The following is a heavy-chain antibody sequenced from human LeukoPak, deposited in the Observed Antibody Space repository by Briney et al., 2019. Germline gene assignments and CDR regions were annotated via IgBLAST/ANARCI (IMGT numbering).Heavy chain of an antibody. CDR3: ARRVAAEFDP. D-gene: IGHD6-13*01. J-gene: IGHJ5*02. CDR2: IYYSGST. V-gene: IGHV4-39*01. Sequence: PSETLSLTCTVSGGSISSSSYYWGWIRQPLGKGLEWIGGIYYSGSTYYNPSLKSRVIISVDTSKNQFSLKLSSVTAADTAVYYCARRVAAEFDPWGQGTLVTVSS. CDR1: GGSISSSSYY.